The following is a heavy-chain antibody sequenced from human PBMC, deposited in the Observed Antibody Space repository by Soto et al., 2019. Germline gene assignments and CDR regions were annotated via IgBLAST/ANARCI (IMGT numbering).Heavy chain of an antibody. V-gene: IGHV1-18*01. CDR1: GYTFTSNG. J-gene: IGHJ1*01. Sequence: QVQLVQSGAEVKKPGTSVKVSCKASGYTFTSNGIIWVRQAPGQGLEWMGWISTYNGNTNYAQKLQGRVTMTRDTSTCRAYMELRDLRSDDTAVYYCARDGYGDYGYWGQGSLVTVSS. D-gene: IGHD4-17*01. CDR3: ARDGYGDYGY. CDR2: ISTYNGNT.